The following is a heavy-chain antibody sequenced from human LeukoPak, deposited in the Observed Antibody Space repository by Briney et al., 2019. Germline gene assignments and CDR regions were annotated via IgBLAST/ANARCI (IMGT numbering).Heavy chain of an antibody. V-gene: IGHV3-48*03. J-gene: IGHJ5*02. D-gene: IGHD3-10*01. CDR3: ARGYYYDSGTLGPFDP. CDR2: ISSSGSSI. CDR1: GFSFSSYE. Sequence: GGSLRLSCAASGFSFSSYEMNWVRQAPGKGLEWVSYISSSGSSIYNADSVKGRFTISRDNAKNSLYLQMNSLRAEDTAVYYCARGYYYDSGTLGPFDPWGQGTLVTVSS.